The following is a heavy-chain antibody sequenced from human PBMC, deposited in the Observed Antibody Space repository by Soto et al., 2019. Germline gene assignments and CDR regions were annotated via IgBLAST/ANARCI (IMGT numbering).Heavy chain of an antibody. CDR1: GFTFTSSD. V-gene: IGHV1-58*02. CDR2: IVVGSGNT. J-gene: IGHJ4*02. CDR3: ARAERGARIVTEFDY. D-gene: IGHD1-26*01. Sequence: SVKVSCTASGFTFTSSDMQWVRQARGQRLEWIGWIVVGSGNTNYAQKFQDRVTITRDISTSTAYMELSSLRSEDTAVYYCARAERGARIVTEFDYWGQGTLVTVSS.